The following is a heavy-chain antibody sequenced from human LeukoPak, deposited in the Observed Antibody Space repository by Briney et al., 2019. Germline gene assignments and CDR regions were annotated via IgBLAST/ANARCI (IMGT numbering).Heavy chain of an antibody. J-gene: IGHJ4*02. CDR1: GFTFSNYW. CDR2: INSDGSST. V-gene: IGHV3-74*01. Sequence: QSGGSLRLSCAASGFTFSNYWMHWVRQAPGKGLVWVSRINSDGSSTSYADSVKGRFTISRDNAKNTLYLQMNSLRAEDTAIYYCARGYCSSTSCYLAGVDYWGQGTLVTVS. CDR3: ARGYCSSTSCYLAGVDY. D-gene: IGHD2-2*01.